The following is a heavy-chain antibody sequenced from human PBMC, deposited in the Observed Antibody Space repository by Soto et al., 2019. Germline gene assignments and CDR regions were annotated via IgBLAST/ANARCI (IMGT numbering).Heavy chain of an antibody. CDR3: ARHFDSSGYYPDY. J-gene: IGHJ4*02. CDR2: IYPGDSDV. CDR1: GYRFTSYW. V-gene: IGHV5-51*01. Sequence: PGESLKISCQASGYRFTSYWIAWVRQMPGKGLEWVGIIYPGDSDVKYSPSFEGHITISVDRSDSIAYLEWTSLKASDTAMCFCARHFDSSGYYPDYWGQGTLGTVPQ. D-gene: IGHD3-22*01.